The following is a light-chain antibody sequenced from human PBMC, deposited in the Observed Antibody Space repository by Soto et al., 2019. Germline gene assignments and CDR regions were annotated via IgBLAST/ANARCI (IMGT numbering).Light chain of an antibody. CDR1: QSVSSRF. V-gene: IGKV3-20*01. J-gene: IGKJ2*01. CDR2: AAS. Sequence: EVVLTQSPGTLSLSPGDRATLSFRASQSVSSRFFACYQQKPGQAPRLLIHAASTGATGIPARFRGSGSGTAFTLTISSLEPEDSAVYFWHHYADSPQTFGQGTKVEIK. CDR3: HHYADSPQT.